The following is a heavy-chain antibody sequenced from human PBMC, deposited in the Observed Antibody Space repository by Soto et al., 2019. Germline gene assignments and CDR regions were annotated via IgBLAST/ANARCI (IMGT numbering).Heavy chain of an antibody. J-gene: IGHJ4*02. CDR2: ISSSGETS. CDR1: GFTFSSYA. D-gene: IGHD2-15*01. Sequence: GGSLRLSCVTSGFTFSSYAMSWVRQSPGKRLEWVSSISSSGETSYNADSVKGRFSISRDNVENTVHLQMDSLRAEDTAVYFCTKVRSAVVGAATNYWGQGTLVTVSS. V-gene: IGHV3-23*01. CDR3: TKVRSAVVGAATNY.